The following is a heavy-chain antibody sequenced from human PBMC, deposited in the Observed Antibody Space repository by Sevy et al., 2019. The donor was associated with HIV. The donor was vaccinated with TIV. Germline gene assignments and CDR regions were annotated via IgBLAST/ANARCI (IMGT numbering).Heavy chain of an antibody. CDR3: ARRGSGWYSPFDY. V-gene: IGHV1-2*06. Sequence: VSVKVSCKASGYTFTGYYMHWVRQAPGQGLEWMGRINPNSGGTNYAQKFQGRVTMTRDTSISTAYMELSRLRSDDTAVYYCARRGSGWYSPFDYWGQGTLVTVSS. CDR2: INPNSGGT. CDR1: GYTFTGYY. J-gene: IGHJ4*02. D-gene: IGHD6-19*01.